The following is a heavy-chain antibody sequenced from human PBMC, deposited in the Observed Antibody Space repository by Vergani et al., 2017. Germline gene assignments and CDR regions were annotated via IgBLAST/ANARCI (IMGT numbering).Heavy chain of an antibody. V-gene: IGHV4-59*01. D-gene: IGHD3-22*01. J-gene: IGHJ4*02. CDR3: ARMGGYDEGDAFRIGYFDS. CDR2: IHHSGAT. Sequence: QVQLQESGPGLVKPSETLSLTCTVSGGSITNNFWSWIQRPPGKGLEWIGYIHHSGATNSKSSLRSRVSISIDTSKSSFSLRLSSVTTADTAMYYCARMGGYDEGDAFRIGYFDSWGPGILVTVSS. CDR1: GGSITNNF.